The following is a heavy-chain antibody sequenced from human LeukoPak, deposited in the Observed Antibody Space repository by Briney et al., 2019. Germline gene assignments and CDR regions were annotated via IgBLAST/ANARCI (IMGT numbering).Heavy chain of an antibody. V-gene: IGHV4-59*01. D-gene: IGHD3-22*01. CDR1: GASISGYY. Sequence: SETLSLTCTVSGASISGYYWTWIRQPPGKGLEWIGNIFHSGSTNYNPSLKSRVTISVDTSKNQFSLKLSSVTAADTAVYYCARAPHSYDSGTYSVQQYFDLWGRGTLVTVSS. CDR2: IFHSGST. CDR3: ARAPHSYDSGTYSVQQYFDL. J-gene: IGHJ2*01.